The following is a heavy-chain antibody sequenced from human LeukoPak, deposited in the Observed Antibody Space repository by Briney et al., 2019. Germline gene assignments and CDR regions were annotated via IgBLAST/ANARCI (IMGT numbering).Heavy chain of an antibody. CDR3: ARDGCSSTSCYIHYYYYYGMDV. J-gene: IGHJ6*02. D-gene: IGHD2-2*02. CDR2: ISAYNGNT. V-gene: IGHV1-18*01. Sequence: ASVTVSFKASGYTFTSYGISWVRQAPGQGLEWMGWISAYNGNTNYAQKLQGRVTMTTDTSTSTAYMELRSLRSDDTAVYYCARDGCSSTSCYIHYYYYYGMDVWGQGTTVTVSS. CDR1: GYTFTSYG.